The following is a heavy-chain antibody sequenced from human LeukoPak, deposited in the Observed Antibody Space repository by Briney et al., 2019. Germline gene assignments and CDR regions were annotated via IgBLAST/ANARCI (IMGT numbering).Heavy chain of an antibody. CDR2: ISYDGSNK. V-gene: IGHV3-30*18. CDR1: GFTFSSYG. D-gene: IGHD5-18*01. Sequence: PGGSLRLSCAASGFTFSSYGMHWVRQAPGKGLEWVEVISYDGSNKYYADSVKGRFTISRDNSKNTLYLQMNSLRAEDTAVYYCAKDLRVTPAIDYWGQGTLVTVSS. J-gene: IGHJ4*02. CDR3: AKDLRVTPAIDY.